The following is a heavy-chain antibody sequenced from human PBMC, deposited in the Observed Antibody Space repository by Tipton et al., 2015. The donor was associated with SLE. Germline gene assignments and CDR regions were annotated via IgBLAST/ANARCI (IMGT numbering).Heavy chain of an antibody. CDR2: INPSGGST. J-gene: IGHJ6*02. CDR3: AGVVGWYSFYYYGMDV. CDR1: GYTFTRNF. Sequence: QSGPEVKKPGASVKVSCKASGYTFTRNFMHWVRQAPGQGLEWMGVINPSGGSTSYAQKFQGRVTMTRDTSTSTVYMELSSLRSEDTAVYYCAGVVGWYSFYYYGMDVWGQGASGTVSS. D-gene: IGHD6-19*01. V-gene: IGHV1-46*01.